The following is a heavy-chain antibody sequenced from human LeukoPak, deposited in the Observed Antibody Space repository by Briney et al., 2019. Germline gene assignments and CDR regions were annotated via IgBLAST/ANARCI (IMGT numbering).Heavy chain of an antibody. D-gene: IGHD3-10*01. Sequence: GGSLRLSCAASGFTVSSNYMSWVRQAPGKGLEWVSVIYSGGSTYYADSVKGRFTISRDNSKNTLYLQMNSLRAEDTAVYYCARIPRMIHGYYGSGSYVLPRDTYYYYYYMDVWGKGTTVTISS. CDR2: IYSGGST. J-gene: IGHJ6*03. CDR3: ARIPRMIHGYYGSGSYVLPRDTYYYYYYMDV. CDR1: GFTVSSNY. V-gene: IGHV3-53*01.